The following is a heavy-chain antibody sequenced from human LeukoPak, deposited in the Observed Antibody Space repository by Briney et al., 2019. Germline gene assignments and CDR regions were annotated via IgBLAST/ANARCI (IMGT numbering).Heavy chain of an antibody. J-gene: IGHJ4*02. V-gene: IGHV1-18*01. CDR2: ITDYNGET. Sequence: ASVKVSCKASGYTFTSYGISWVRQAPGQGLEWMGWITDYNGETNYAQKLQGRVAMTTDTSTSTAYMELRSLRSDDTAVYYCASSPLVAAAVPYYFDFWGQGTLVTVSS. D-gene: IGHD6-13*01. CDR1: GYTFTSYG. CDR3: ASSPLVAAAVPYYFDF.